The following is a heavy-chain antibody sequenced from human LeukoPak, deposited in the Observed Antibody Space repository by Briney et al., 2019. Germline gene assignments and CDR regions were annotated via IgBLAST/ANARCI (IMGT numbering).Heavy chain of an antibody. Sequence: ASVKVSCKASGYTFTGYYMHWVRQAPGRGLEWMGRINPNSGGTNYAQKFQGRVTMTRDTSISTAYMELSRLRSDDTAVYYCARRYDYGDFLLGNWGQGTLVTVSS. CDR3: ARRYDYGDFLLGN. CDR2: INPNSGGT. V-gene: IGHV1-2*06. J-gene: IGHJ4*02. D-gene: IGHD4-17*01. CDR1: GYTFTGYY.